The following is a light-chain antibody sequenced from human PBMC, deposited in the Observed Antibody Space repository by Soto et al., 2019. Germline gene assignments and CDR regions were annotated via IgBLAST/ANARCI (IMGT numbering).Light chain of an antibody. V-gene: IGKV1-5*01. Sequence: DIQMTQSPSTLSGSVGDRATITCRASQTISSWLAWYQQKPGKAPKLLIYDASTLESGVPSRFGGTGSGTEFTFSITSLQPEDFGTYYCQQCYMGWTFGQGTKVDIK. J-gene: IGKJ1*01. CDR3: QQCYMGWT. CDR1: QTISSW. CDR2: DAS.